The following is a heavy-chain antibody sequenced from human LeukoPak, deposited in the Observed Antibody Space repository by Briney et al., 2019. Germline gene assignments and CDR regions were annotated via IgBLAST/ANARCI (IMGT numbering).Heavy chain of an antibody. V-gene: IGHV3-48*04. D-gene: IGHD4-17*01. Sequence: PGGSLRLSCAASGFTFSSYSMNWVRQAPGKGLEWVSYISSSSSTIYYADSVKGRFTISRDNAKNPLYLQMSSLRAEDTAVYYCTRGSYGDYEYWGQGTLVTVSS. J-gene: IGHJ4*02. CDR3: TRGSYGDYEY. CDR1: GFTFSSYS. CDR2: ISSSSSTI.